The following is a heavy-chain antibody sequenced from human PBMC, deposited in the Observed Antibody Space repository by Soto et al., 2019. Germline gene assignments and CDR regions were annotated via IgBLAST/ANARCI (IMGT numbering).Heavy chain of an antibody. V-gene: IGHV4-4*09. CDR3: ARGRKDSSGYLYYFDY. CDR2: IYGSGRT. J-gene: IGHJ4*01. CDR1: GDSTRNYY. D-gene: IGHD3-22*01. Sequence: SETLSLTCTVSGDSTRNYYWSWIRQPPGKGLEWIGYIYGSGRTNYNPSLKSRVTISVDTSKNQFSLKLSSVTAADTAVYYCARGRKDSSGYLYYFDYWGQGTLVTVSS.